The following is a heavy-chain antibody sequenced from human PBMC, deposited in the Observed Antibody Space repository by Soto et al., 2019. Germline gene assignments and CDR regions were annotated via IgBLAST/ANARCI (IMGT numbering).Heavy chain of an antibody. J-gene: IGHJ5*01. CDR2: INAGNGNT. D-gene: IGHD3-10*01. CDR1: GYTYTSYA. Sequence: ASVKVSCKAPGYTYTSYAMHWVRPAPGQRHEWMGWINAGNGNTKYSEKFQGRGTITRDTSASTAYMELSSLRSEDTAVDYCARGSLLWFGESNDEPFDPGDQEALLPASS. V-gene: IGHV1-3*01. CDR3: ARGSLLWFGESNDEPFDP.